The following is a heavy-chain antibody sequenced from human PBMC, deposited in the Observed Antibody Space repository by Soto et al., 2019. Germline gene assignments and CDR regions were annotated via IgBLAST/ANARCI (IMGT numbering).Heavy chain of an antibody. D-gene: IGHD6-13*01. CDR1: GFMFSRYG. CDR2: ISAYNGLT. V-gene: IGHV1-18*04. CDR3: ARSFNSGISLQVDDYHGLDV. J-gene: IGHJ6*02. Sequence: GASVKVSCKASGFMFSRYGFSWVRQAPGQGLEWMGWISAYNGLTNFAQRFQGRVSLTTDTSTSTAYMELRSLKSDDTAVYYCARSFNSGISLQVDDYHGLDVWGQGTTVTVSS.